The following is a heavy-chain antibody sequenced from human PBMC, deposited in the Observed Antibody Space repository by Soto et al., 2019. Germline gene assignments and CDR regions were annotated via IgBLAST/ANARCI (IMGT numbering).Heavy chain of an antibody. CDR1: GYTFTGYY. CDR2: INPNSGGT. D-gene: IGHD3-3*01. Sequence: ASVKVSCKASGYTFTGYYMHWVRQAPGQGLEWMGWINPNSGGTNYAQKFQGRVTMTRDTSISTAYMELSRLRSDDTAVYYCARDIWSNRNRVDYYGMDVWGQGTTVTVSS. CDR3: ARDIWSNRNRVDYYGMDV. V-gene: IGHV1-2*02. J-gene: IGHJ6*02.